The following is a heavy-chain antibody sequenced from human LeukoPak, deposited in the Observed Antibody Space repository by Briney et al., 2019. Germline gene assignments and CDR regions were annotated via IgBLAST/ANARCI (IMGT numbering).Heavy chain of an antibody. CDR3: ARAVAPYYYGSGSSRIGVDY. CDR2: IIPIFGTA. CDR1: GGTFSSYA. Sequence: SVKVSGKASGGTFSSYAISWVRQAPGQGLEWMGGIIPIFGTANYAQKFQGRVTITADESTSTAYMELSSLRSEDTAVYYCARAVAPYYYGSGSSRIGVDYWGQGTLVTVSS. D-gene: IGHD3-10*01. V-gene: IGHV1-69*01. J-gene: IGHJ4*02.